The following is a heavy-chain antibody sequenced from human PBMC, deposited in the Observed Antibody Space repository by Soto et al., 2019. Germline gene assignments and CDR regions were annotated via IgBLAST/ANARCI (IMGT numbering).Heavy chain of an antibody. CDR3: ARVLVEQGNPYFVGFDT. Sequence: SETLSLTCTVIDHSITSHSYYWGWILQSPGTELQWIGTIHYTGTTSYNPSLQGRATIAIDGSKNQMFLKLISVTAADTAVYSCARVLVEQGNPYFVGFDTWGQGTEVTVSS. D-gene: IGHD3-9*01. CDR1: DHSITSHSYY. CDR2: IHYTGTT. J-gene: IGHJ5*02. V-gene: IGHV4-39*01.